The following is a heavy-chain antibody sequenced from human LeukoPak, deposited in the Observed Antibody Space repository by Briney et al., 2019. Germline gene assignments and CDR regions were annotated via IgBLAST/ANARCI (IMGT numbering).Heavy chain of an antibody. Sequence: GGSLRLSCAASGFTSSDYTMNRVRQAPGKGLEWVSGIGVSDDSTYYADPVKGRFTMSRDNSNNMLYLQMNSLRAEDTAVYYCAKDRFCSSTNCPYDQWGQGTLVTVSS. D-gene: IGHD2-2*01. CDR2: IGVSDDST. CDR1: GFTSSDYT. V-gene: IGHV3-23*01. J-gene: IGHJ5*02. CDR3: AKDRFCSSTNCPYDQ.